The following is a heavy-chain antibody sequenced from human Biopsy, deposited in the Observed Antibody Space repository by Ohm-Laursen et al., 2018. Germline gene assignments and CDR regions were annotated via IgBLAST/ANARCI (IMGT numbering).Heavy chain of an antibody. CDR1: GFTFSATA. D-gene: IGHD3-16*01. CDR3: TLVGARFDN. J-gene: IGHJ4*02. V-gene: IGHV3-73*01. Sequence: SLRLSFAAFGFTFSATAVHWVRQASGKGLEWVGLIRSKAKSYATAYAASVTGRFTISRDDSKNTTYLQKKSLKTEDTAVYNCTLVGARFDNWGQGTLVTVSS. CDR2: IRSKAKSYAT.